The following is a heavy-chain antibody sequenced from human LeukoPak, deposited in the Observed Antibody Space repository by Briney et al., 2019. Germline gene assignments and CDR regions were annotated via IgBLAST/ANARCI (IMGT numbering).Heavy chain of an antibody. CDR3: ARDPLPYYDSSGYLPHYYFDY. D-gene: IGHD3-22*01. CDR2: INPNSGGT. Sequence: ASVKVSCKASGYTFTSYYMHWVRQAPGQGLEWMGWINPNSGGTNYAQKFQGWVTMTRDTSISTAYMELSRLRSDDTAVYYCARDPLPYYDSSGYLPHYYFDYWGQGTLVTVSS. V-gene: IGHV1-2*04. J-gene: IGHJ4*02. CDR1: GYTFTSYY.